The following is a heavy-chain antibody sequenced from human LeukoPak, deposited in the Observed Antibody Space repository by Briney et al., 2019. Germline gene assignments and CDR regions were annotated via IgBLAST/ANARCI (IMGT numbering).Heavy chain of an antibody. CDR3: AREQRDGFDY. Sequence: GGSLRLSCAASGFTVSSNYMSWVRQAQGKGLEWVSVIYSGGSTYYADSVKGRFTISRDNSKNTLYLHMNSLRAEVTAVYYCAREQRDGFDYWGQGTLVTVSS. CDR1: GFTVSSNY. V-gene: IGHV3-53*01. J-gene: IGHJ4*02. CDR2: IYSGGST. D-gene: IGHD5-24*01.